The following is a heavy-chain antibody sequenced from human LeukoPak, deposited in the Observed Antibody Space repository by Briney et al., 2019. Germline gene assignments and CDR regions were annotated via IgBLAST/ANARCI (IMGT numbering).Heavy chain of an antibody. CDR1: GASISSGGYY. V-gene: IGHV4-31*03. J-gene: IGHJ4*02. D-gene: IGHD6-19*01. Sequence: PSQTLSLTCTVSGASISSGGYYWSWIRQHPGQGLEWIGYIYYSGSTYYNPSLKSRVTMSVDTSKNQFSLKLSSVTAADTAVYYCARESAYSSGSYPEWGYWGQGTLVTVSS. CDR2: IYYSGST. CDR3: ARESAYSSGSYPEWGY.